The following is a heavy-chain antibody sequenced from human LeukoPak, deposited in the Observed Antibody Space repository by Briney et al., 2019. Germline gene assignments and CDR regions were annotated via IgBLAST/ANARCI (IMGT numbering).Heavy chain of an antibody. D-gene: IGHD7-27*01. Sequence: ASVKVSCKASGGTFSSYAISWVRQAPGQGLEWMGRIIPILGIANYAQKFQGRVTITADKSTSTDYMELSSLRSEDTAEYYCASPRRGAKRWGYYFDYWGQGTLVIVSS. CDR3: ASPRRGAKRWGYYFDY. V-gene: IGHV1-69*04. J-gene: IGHJ4*02. CDR2: IIPILGIA. CDR1: GGTFSSYA.